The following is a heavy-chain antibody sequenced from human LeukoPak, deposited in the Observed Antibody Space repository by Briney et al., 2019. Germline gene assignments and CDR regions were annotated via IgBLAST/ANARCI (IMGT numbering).Heavy chain of an antibody. CDR3: AKTGRTFGDYPDY. V-gene: IGHV3-23*01. J-gene: IGHJ4*02. CDR1: GFTFRSYA. CDR2: ISGGGGST. Sequence: GGTLGLSWAASGFTFRSYAMSGVPRAPGKGWEWASAISGGGGSTYYPDSVKGRFTFSRDNSKNTVYLQMDSLGAEDTAVYYCAKTGRTFGDYPDYWGQGTLVTVSS. D-gene: IGHD1-14*01.